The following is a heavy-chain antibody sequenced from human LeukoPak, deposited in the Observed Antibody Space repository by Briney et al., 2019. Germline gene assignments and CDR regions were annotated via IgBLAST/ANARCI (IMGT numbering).Heavy chain of an antibody. J-gene: IGHJ6*03. CDR2: ISAYNGNT. D-gene: IGHD1-26*01. V-gene: IGHV1-18*01. CDR3: AREPRYHDYSGYYYYYLDV. Sequence: ASVKVSCKASGYTFTSYGISWVRQAPGQGLEWMGWISAYNGNTNYAQKLQGRVTMTTDTSTSTAYMELRSLRSDDTAVYYCAREPRYHDYSGYYYYYLDVWGKGTTVTVSS. CDR1: GYTFTSYG.